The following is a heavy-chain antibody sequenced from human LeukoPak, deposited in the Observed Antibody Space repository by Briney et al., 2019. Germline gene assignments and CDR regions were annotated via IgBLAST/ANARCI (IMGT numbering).Heavy chain of an antibody. V-gene: IGHV4-34*01. Sequence: SETLSLTCAVYGGSFSGYYWSWIRQPPGKGLEWIGEINHSGSTNYNPSLKSRVTISVDTSKNQFSLKLSSVTAADTAVYYCARSIGVVRATYRKHFDYWGQGTLVTVSS. J-gene: IGHJ4*02. CDR3: ARSIGVVRATYRKHFDY. CDR2: INHSGST. CDR1: GGSFSGYY. D-gene: IGHD1-26*01.